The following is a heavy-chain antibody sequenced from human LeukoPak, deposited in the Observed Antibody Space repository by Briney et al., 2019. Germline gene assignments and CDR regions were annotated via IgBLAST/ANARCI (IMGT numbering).Heavy chain of an antibody. Sequence: PSETLSLTCTVSGGSISSYYWSWIRQPPGEGLEWIGYIYYSGSTHYNPSLKSRVTISVDTSKSQFPLKLSSVTAADTAVYYCARDKGVAYYDILTGYSFTNWFDPWGQGTLVTVSS. V-gene: IGHV4-59*01. D-gene: IGHD3-9*01. CDR1: GGSISSYY. J-gene: IGHJ5*02. CDR3: ARDKGVAYYDILTGYSFTNWFDP. CDR2: IYYSGST.